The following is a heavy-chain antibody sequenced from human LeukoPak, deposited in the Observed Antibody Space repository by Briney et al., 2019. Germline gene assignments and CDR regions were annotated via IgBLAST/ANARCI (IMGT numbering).Heavy chain of an antibody. D-gene: IGHD3-3*01. CDR2: IYYSGST. V-gene: IGHV4-39*07. CDR1: GGSISSSSYY. CDR3: ARDRRYDFWSGYYTGGTFDY. J-gene: IGHJ4*02. Sequence: SETLSLTCTVSGGSISSSSYYWGWIRQPPGKGLEWIGSIYYSGSTYYNPSLKSRVTISVDTSKNQFSLKLSPVTAAGTAVYYCARDRRYDFWSGYYTGGTFDYWGQGTLVTVSS.